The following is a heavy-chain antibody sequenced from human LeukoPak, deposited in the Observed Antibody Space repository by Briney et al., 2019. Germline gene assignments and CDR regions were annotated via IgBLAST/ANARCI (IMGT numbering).Heavy chain of an antibody. V-gene: IGHV1-2*02. D-gene: IGHD6-13*01. Sequence: ASVKVSCKASGYTFTGYYMHWVRQAPGQGLEWMGWINPNSGGTNCAQKFQGRVTLTRDTSISTAYIELTRLSSDDTAVYYCARTPSLTYSSSWSAPSQIYYFDYWGQGTLVTVSS. CDR1: GYTFTGYY. J-gene: IGHJ4*02. CDR2: INPNSGGT. CDR3: ARTPSLTYSSSWSAPSQIYYFDY.